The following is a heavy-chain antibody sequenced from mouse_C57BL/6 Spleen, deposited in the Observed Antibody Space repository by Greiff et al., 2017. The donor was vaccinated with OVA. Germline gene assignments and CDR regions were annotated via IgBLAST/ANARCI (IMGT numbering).Heavy chain of an antibody. CDR1: GYTFTDYY. CDR2: INPYNGGT. Sequence: VQLKESGPVLVKPGASVKMSCKASGYTFTDYYMNWVKQSHGKSLEWIGVINPYNGGTSYNQKFKGKATLTVDKSSSTAYMELNSLTSEDSAVYYCASSSSPYYAMDYWGQGTSVTVSS. D-gene: IGHD1-1*01. V-gene: IGHV1-19*01. J-gene: IGHJ4*01. CDR3: ASSSSPYYAMDY.